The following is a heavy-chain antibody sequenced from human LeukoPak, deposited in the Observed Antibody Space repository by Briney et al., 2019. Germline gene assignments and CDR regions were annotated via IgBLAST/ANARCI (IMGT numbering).Heavy chain of an antibody. V-gene: IGHV3-23*01. D-gene: IGHD6-25*01. Sequence: GGSLRLSCAASGFTFSSYAMSWVRQAPGKGLEWVSVISGSGGSTYYADSVKGRFTISRDNSKNTLYLQMNSLRAGDTAVYYCANPGAAGDNWFDPWGQGTLVTVSS. J-gene: IGHJ5*02. CDR1: GFTFSSYA. CDR2: ISGSGGST. CDR3: ANPGAAGDNWFDP.